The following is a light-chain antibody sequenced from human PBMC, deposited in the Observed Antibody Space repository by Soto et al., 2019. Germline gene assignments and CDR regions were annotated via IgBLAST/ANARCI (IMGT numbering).Light chain of an antibody. V-gene: IGKV1-5*03. CDR1: QSISTW. CDR2: KAS. Sequence: IQMTQSPSTLSASVGDRVTIICRASQSISTWLAWYQQKPGKAPNLLVYKASTLETGVPSRFSGSGSGTEFTLTISSLQPDDFANYYCQQYNSYEVTFGQWKRLEIK. J-gene: IGKJ5*01. CDR3: QQYNSYEVT.